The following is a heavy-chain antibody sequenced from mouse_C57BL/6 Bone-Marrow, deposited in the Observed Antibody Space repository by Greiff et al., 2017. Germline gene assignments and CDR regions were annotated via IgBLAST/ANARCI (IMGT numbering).Heavy chain of an antibody. Sequence: VQLQQPGAELVKPGASVKLSCKASGYTFTSYWMHWVKQRPGQGLEWIGMIHPNSGSTNYNEKFKSKATLTVDKSSSTAYMQLSSLTSEDSAVYYCARGYDGSSFAWFAYWGQGTLVTVSA. CDR3: ARGYDGSSFAWFAY. J-gene: IGHJ3*01. CDR1: GYTFTSYW. V-gene: IGHV1-64*01. D-gene: IGHD1-1*01. CDR2: IHPNSGST.